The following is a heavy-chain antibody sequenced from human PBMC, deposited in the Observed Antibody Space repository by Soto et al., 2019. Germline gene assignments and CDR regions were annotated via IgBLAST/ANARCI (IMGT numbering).Heavy chain of an antibody. CDR3: ARGRYNWNDGEFDY. CDR1: GFTFSDHY. Sequence: TGGSLRLSCVVSGFTFSDHYMDWVRQAPGKGLEWVGRTRDRLNSYTTQYAASVRGRFTISRDDSKNSLYLQMNSLKTEDTAVYYCARGRYNWNDGEFDYWGQGTLVTVSS. V-gene: IGHV3-72*01. D-gene: IGHD1-20*01. J-gene: IGHJ4*02. CDR2: TRDRLNSYTT.